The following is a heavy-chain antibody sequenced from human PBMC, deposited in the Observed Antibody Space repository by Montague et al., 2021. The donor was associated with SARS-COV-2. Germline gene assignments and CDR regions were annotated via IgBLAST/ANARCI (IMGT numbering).Heavy chain of an antibody. V-gene: IGHV4-59*08. CDR2: IYYSGST. CDR1: GGSISSYY. CDR3: ARRGLGYYDSSGGLIPQNAFDI. J-gene: IGHJ3*02. Sequence: SETLSLTRTVSGGSISSYYWSWIRQPPGKGLEWIGYIYYSGSTNYNPSLKSRVTISVDTSKNQFSLKLSSVTAADPAVYYCARRGLGYYDSSGGLIPQNAFDIWGQGTMVTVSS. D-gene: IGHD3-22*01.